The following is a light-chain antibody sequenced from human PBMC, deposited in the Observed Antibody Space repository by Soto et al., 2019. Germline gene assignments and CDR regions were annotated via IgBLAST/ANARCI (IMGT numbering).Light chain of an antibody. CDR1: TGAVTSGHY. V-gene: IGLV7-46*01. J-gene: IGLJ3*02. CDR2: DTN. CDR3: SLSYGAFAM. Sequence: QAVVTQEPSLTVSPEGTVTLTCGSNTGAVTSGHYPYWFQQKPGQAPRTLIYDTNNKHSWTPARFSGPLLGDKAALTLSGAQPEDEAEYYCSLSYGAFAMFGGGTQLTVL.